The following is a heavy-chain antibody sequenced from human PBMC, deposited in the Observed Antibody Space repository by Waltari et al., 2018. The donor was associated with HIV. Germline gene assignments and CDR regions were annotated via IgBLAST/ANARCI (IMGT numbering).Heavy chain of an antibody. CDR1: GYTFTGYV. CDR2: INTGHGGT. Sequence: QVQLVQSGAEVKKPGASVQVSCKASGYTFTGYVMHWVRQGPGQSLEWMGWINTGHGGTKNSKRFQGRLTITRDTAASTAYMDLSSLGSEDTAVYYCARDYCSDTNCFDSFDFWGQGTLVTVSS. J-gene: IGHJ4*02. CDR3: ARDYCSDTNCFDSFDF. D-gene: IGHD2-2*01. V-gene: IGHV1-3*04.